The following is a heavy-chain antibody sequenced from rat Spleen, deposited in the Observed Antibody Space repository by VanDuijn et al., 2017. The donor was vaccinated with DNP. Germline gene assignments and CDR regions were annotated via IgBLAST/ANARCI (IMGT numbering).Heavy chain of an antibody. CDR2: ITSSGGST. Sequence: EVQLVESGGDLVQPGRSLKLSCVASGFTFNNYWMTWIRLVPGKGLEWVASITSSGGSTYYPDSVKGRFTIPRDNAKNTLYLQLNRLRSEDTATYYCARDRNNNPFYAMDAWGQGTSVTVSS. CDR3: ARDRNNNPFYAMDA. J-gene: IGHJ4*01. V-gene: IGHV5-31*01. CDR1: GFTFNNYW. D-gene: IGHD1-10*01.